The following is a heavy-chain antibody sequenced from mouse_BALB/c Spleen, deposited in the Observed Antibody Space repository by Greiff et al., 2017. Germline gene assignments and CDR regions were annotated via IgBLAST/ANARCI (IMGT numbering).Heavy chain of an antibody. V-gene: IGHV1-14*01. CDR1: GYTFTSYV. CDR2: INPYNDGT. D-gene: IGHD1-1*01. Sequence: EVKLVESGPELVKPGASVKMSCKASGYTFTSYVMHWVKQKPGQGLEWIGYINPYNDGTKYNEKFKGKATLTSDKSSSTAYMELSSLTSEDSAVYYCARFYGSRGMDYWGQGTSVTVSS. J-gene: IGHJ4*01. CDR3: ARFYGSRGMDY.